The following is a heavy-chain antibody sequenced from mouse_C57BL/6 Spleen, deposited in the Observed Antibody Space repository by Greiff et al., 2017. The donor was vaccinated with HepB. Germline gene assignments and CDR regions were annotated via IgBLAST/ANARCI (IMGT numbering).Heavy chain of an antibody. Sequence: EVQLQQSGPELVKPGASVKISCKASGYTFTDYYMNWVKQSHGKSLEWIGDINPNNGGTSYNQKFKGKATLTVDKSSSTAYMELRSLTSEDSAVYYCARLDYGSPYFDYWGQGTTLTVSS. CDR1: GYTFTDYY. CDR2: INPNNGGT. V-gene: IGHV1-26*01. CDR3: ARLDYGSPYFDY. D-gene: IGHD2-2*01. J-gene: IGHJ2*01.